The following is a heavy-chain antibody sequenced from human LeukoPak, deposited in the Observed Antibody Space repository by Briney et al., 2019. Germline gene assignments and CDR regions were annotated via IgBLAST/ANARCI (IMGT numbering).Heavy chain of an antibody. Sequence: PGGSLRLSCAASGFTFSSYGMHWVRQAPGKGLEWVAFIRYDGSNKYYADSVKGRFTISRDNSKNTLYLQMNSLRAEDTAVYYCAKDRVDTAMVTGLYSFDYWGQGTLVTVSS. CDR1: GFTFSSYG. J-gene: IGHJ4*02. V-gene: IGHV3-30*02. CDR2: IRYDGSNK. CDR3: AKDRVDTAMVTGLYSFDY. D-gene: IGHD5-18*01.